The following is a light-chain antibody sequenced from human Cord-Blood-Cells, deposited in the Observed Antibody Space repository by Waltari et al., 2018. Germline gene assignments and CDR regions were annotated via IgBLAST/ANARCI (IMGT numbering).Light chain of an antibody. CDR3: SSYTSSSTLVV. CDR2: EVS. Sequence: QSALTHPASVSGSPGLSITHPCTGTSSSVGGYNYVASYQQHPGKAPKLMIYEVSNRPSGVSNRFSGSKSGNTASLTISGLQAEDEADYYCSSYTSSSTLVVFGGGTKLTVL. J-gene: IGLJ2*01. V-gene: IGLV2-14*01. CDR1: SSSVGGYNY.